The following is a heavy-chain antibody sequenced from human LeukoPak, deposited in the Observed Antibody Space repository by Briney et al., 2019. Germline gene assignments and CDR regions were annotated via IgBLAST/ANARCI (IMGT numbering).Heavy chain of an antibody. Sequence: GGSLRLSCTASGFTFSSYSMNWVRQAPGKGLEWVSSISSGSTYIYYADSVKGRFTVSRDNAQNSLYLQMNSLRAEDTAVYYCARARENGGDAFDIWGQGTMVTVSS. CDR2: ISSGSTYI. D-gene: IGHD3-16*01. CDR1: GFTFSSYS. J-gene: IGHJ3*02. V-gene: IGHV3-21*01. CDR3: ARARENGGDAFDI.